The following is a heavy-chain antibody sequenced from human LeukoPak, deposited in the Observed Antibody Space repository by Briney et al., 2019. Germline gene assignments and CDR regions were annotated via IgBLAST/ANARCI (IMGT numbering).Heavy chain of an antibody. Sequence: SETLSLTCAVYGGSFSGYYWSWIRQPPGKGLEWIGEINHSGSTNYNPSLKSRATITVDTSNNHFSLELSSVTAADTAVYYCARVGFGEFFDFWGQGTLVTVSS. CDR3: ARVGFGEFFDF. V-gene: IGHV4-34*01. CDR1: GGSFSGYY. J-gene: IGHJ4*02. D-gene: IGHD3-10*01. CDR2: INHSGST.